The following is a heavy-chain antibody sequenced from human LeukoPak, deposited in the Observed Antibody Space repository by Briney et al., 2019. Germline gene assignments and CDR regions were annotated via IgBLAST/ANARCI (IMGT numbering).Heavy chain of an antibody. CDR1: GGSFSGYY. CDR2: INHSGST. J-gene: IGHJ4*02. Sequence: SETLSLTCAVYGGSFSGYYWSWIRQPPGKGLEWIGEINHSGSTNYNPSLKSRVTISVDTSKNQFSLKLSSVTAADTALYYCAKDIPAAPMSFAYWGQGTLVTVSS. CDR3: AKDIPAAPMSFAY. V-gene: IGHV4-34*01. D-gene: IGHD6-13*01.